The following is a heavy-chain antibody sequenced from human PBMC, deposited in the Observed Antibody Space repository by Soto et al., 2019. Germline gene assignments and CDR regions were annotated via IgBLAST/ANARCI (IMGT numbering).Heavy chain of an antibody. CDR3: AKELVNSGWTYFDC. J-gene: IGHJ4*02. CDR1: GFTFNTYA. V-gene: IGHV3-23*01. Sequence: EVQLLESGGGLVQPGGSLRLSCAASGFTFNTYAMSWVRQAPGKGLEWVSAISDSGGRTYYADSVKGRFTISRDNSKKTLYLQMNSLRAEDTAVYFCAKELVNSGWTYFDCWGQGTLVTVSS. CDR2: ISDSGGRT. D-gene: IGHD6-19*01.